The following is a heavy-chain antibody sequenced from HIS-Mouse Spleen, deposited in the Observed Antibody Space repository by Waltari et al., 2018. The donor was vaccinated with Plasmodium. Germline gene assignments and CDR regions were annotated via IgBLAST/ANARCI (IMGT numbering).Heavy chain of an antibody. CDR3: ARSIAATVTFYFDY. V-gene: IGHV3-30-3*01. J-gene: IGHJ4*02. CDR2: ISYDGSNK. D-gene: IGHD6-13*01. CDR1: GFTFSSYA. Sequence: QVQLVESGGGVVQPGRSLRLSCAASGFTFSSYAMHWVRQAPGKGLAGVAVISYDGSNKYYADSVKGRFTISRDNSKNTLYLQMNSLRAEDTAVYYCARSIAATVTFYFDYWGQGTLVTVSS.